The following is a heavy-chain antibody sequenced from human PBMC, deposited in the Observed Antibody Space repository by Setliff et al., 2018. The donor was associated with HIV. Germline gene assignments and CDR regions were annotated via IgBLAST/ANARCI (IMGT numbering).Heavy chain of an antibody. CDR3: ARHGKDKGSGSYYRPPNDYCYYMDV. J-gene: IGHJ6*03. CDR1: GDSITSYY. CDR2: IFDSGTT. V-gene: IGHV4-59*08. Sequence: SETLSLTCTVSGDSITSYYWNWIRQSPGKGLEWIGYIFDSGTTKYNPAVTSRVTISVDTSKNRFSLRLNSVTAADTAVYHCARHGKDKGSGSYYRPPNDYCYYMDVWGKGTTVTVSS. D-gene: IGHD3-10*01.